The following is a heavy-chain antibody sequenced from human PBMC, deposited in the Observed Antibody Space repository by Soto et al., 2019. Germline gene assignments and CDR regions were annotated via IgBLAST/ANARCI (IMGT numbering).Heavy chain of an antibody. D-gene: IGHD6-25*01. Sequence: GASVKVSCKASGYTFASYAIHWVRQAPGQRLEWMGWINVGNANTRYSQNFQGRFTIARDNSKNTLSLQMSSLRAEDTAVYYCAKDNAGYSSGSSFFDYWGQGTLVTVSS. CDR2: INVGNANT. V-gene: IGHV1-3*01. J-gene: IGHJ4*02. CDR1: GYTFASYA. CDR3: AKDNAGYSSGSSFFDY.